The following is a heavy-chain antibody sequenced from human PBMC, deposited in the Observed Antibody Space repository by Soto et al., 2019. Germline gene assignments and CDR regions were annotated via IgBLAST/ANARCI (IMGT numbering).Heavy chain of an antibody. CDR2: ISSSSSYI. CDR1: GFTFSSYS. V-gene: IGHV3-21*01. D-gene: IGHD6-19*01. Sequence: GGSLRLSCAASGFTFSSYSMNWVRRAPGKGLEWVSSISSSSSYIYYADSVKGRFTISRDNAKNSLYLQMNSLRAEDTAVYYCARGGAVAHDAFDIWGQGXMVTVSS. CDR3: ARGGAVAHDAFDI. J-gene: IGHJ3*02.